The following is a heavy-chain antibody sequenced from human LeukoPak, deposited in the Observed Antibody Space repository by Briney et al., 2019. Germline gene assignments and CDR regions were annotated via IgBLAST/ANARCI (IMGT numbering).Heavy chain of an antibody. CDR2: INPRGTAT. CDR3: ATVGAQRESELLTFDY. Sequence: ASVKVSCKASGYSFTSHYMHWVRQAPGQGLEWMGLINPRGTATRYAESFQGRLTLTRDLSTSTDYMELSSLRSDDTAVYYCATVGAQRESELLTFDYWGQGTLVTVSS. V-gene: IGHV1-46*01. CDR1: GYSFTSHY. D-gene: IGHD1-26*01. J-gene: IGHJ4*02.